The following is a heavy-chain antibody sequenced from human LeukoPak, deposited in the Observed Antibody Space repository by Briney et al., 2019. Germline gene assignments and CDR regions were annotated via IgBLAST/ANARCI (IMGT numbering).Heavy chain of an antibody. CDR1: GYTFSSNW. Sequence: PGGSLILSCVASGYTFSSNWMHWVRQAPGKGLMWVSRIKNDGSGTYADSVKGRFTISRDNDKNTLYLQMNNLRVEDTAVYYCARAEVAGTFGYWGQGTLVTVSS. V-gene: IGHV3-74*01. CDR2: IKNDGSGT. CDR3: ARAEVAGTFGY. J-gene: IGHJ4*02. D-gene: IGHD6-19*01.